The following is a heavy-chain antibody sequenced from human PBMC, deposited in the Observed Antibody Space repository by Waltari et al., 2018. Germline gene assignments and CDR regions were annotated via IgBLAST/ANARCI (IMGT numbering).Heavy chain of an antibody. V-gene: IGHV4-59*01. CDR1: GGSISSYY. CDR2: IYYSGST. J-gene: IGHJ6*02. Sequence: QVQLQESGPGLVKPSETLSLTCTVSGGSISSYYWSWIRQHPGKGLEWIGYIYYSGSTNDNTPLKGRVTISVDTSKNQFALKLSSVTASDTAVYYCARGDHQFYYYYYGMDVWGQGTTVTVSS. CDR3: ARGDHQFYYYYYGMDV.